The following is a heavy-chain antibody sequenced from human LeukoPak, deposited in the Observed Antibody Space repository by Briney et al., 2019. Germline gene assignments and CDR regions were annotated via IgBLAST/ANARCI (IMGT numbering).Heavy chain of an antibody. J-gene: IGHJ4*02. CDR1: AFTFSRYS. CDR3: VRDRDWSFDY. Sequence: GGSLRLSCAASAFTFSRYSMNWVRQAPGKGLEWVSYISHTSTIIYYADSVKGRFTISRDNAKHSVYLQMSSLRDEDTAVYYCVRDRDWSFDYWGQGTLVTVSS. CDR2: ISHTSTII. V-gene: IGHV3-48*02. D-gene: IGHD2-21*02.